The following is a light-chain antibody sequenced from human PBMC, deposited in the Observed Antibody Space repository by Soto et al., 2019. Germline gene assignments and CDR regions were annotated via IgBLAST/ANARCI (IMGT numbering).Light chain of an antibody. J-gene: IGLJ1*01. V-gene: IGLV2-14*01. CDR2: EVS. CDR1: SSDVGGYNY. CDR3: SSDTSSSTPLCV. Sequence: QSALTQPASVSGSPGQSITISCTGTSSDVGGYNYVSWYQQHPGKAPKLMIYEVSNRPSGVSNRFSGSKSGNTASLTISGLQAEDEADYYCSSDTSSSTPLCVFGTGTKVTVL.